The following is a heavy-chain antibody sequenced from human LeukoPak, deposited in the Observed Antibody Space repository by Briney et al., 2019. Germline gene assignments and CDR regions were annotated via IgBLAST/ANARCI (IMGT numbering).Heavy chain of an antibody. J-gene: IGHJ2*01. CDR3: TRDIRDGTQGADWYFDL. CDR1: DYSISSGYF. Sequence: SETLSLTCTVSDYSISSGYFWVWIRQPPGRGLEWIGRIYHSGTTYYNPSLKSRVTISVDTSKNQFSLKVSSVTAADTALYYCTRDIRDGTQGADWYFDLWGRGTLVTVSS. V-gene: IGHV4-38-2*02. CDR2: IYHSGTT. D-gene: IGHD5-24*01.